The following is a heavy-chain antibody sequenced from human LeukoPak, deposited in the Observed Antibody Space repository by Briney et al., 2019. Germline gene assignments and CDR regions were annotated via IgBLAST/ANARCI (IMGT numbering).Heavy chain of an antibody. Sequence: SVNVSCKASGGIFSSYAISWVRQAPGQGLEWMGRIIPILGIANYAQKFQGRVTITADKSTSTAYMELSSLRSEDTAVYYCARGEVPAAIPPGDAFDIWGQGTMVTVSS. J-gene: IGHJ3*02. V-gene: IGHV1-69*04. CDR1: GGIFSSYA. CDR3: ARGEVPAAIPPGDAFDI. CDR2: IIPILGIA. D-gene: IGHD2-2*02.